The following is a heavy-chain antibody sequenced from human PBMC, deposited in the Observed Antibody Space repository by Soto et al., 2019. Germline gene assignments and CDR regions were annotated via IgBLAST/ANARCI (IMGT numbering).Heavy chain of an antibody. Sequence: EVQLLESGGGLVQPGGSLRLSCAASGFTFNSYAMTWVRQAPGKGLEWVSSISGSGDVTFYAASVEGRFTISRDNSKITFFLQLNSLRAEDTGGYYCAKYRSTSSGAEGFDFWGQGALVTVSS. CDR2: ISGSGDVT. V-gene: IGHV3-23*01. J-gene: IGHJ4*02. CDR1: GFTFNSYA. CDR3: AKYRSTSSGAEGFDF. D-gene: IGHD6-6*01.